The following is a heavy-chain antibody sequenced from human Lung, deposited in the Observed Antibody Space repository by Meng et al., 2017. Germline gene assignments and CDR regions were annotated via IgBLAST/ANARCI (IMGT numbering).Heavy chain of an antibody. V-gene: IGHV4-4*02. CDR1: GGSISSSNW. CDR2: IYHSGST. Sequence: QESGLGLVKPSGTLSLTCAVPGGSISSSNWWSWVRQPPGKGLEWIGEIYHSGSTNYNPSLKSRVTISVDKSKNQFSLKLSSVTAADTAVYYCARGSITMVRGVSVFDPWGQGTLVTVSS. J-gene: IGHJ5*02. CDR3: ARGSITMVRGVSVFDP. D-gene: IGHD3-10*01.